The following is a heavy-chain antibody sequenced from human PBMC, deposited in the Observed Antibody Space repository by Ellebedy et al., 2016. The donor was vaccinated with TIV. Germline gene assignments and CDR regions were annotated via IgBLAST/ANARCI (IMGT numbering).Heavy chain of an antibody. V-gene: IGHV1-8*01. CDR2: INPKSGDT. CDR1: GYTFTNFN. J-gene: IGHJ4*02. CDR3: TRGGPKGEDN. Sequence: AASVKVSCKASGYTFTNFNINWVRQASGQGLEWMGLINPKSGDTAYSQKFQGRVTMTTNTPMTTAYMDLTDLTSEDTADYYCTRGGPKGEDNWGQGTKVIVSS.